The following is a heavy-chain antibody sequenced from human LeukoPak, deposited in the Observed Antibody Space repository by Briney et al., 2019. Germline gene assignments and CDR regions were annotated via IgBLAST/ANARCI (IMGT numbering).Heavy chain of an antibody. J-gene: IGHJ4*02. Sequence: GGSLRLSCAASGFTFSSYAMSWIRQAPGKGLEWVSYISSSGSTIYYADSVKGRFTISRDNAKNSLYLQMNSLRAEDTAVYYCARELGYSYGYLGFDYWGQGTLVTVSS. D-gene: IGHD5-18*01. CDR2: ISSSGSTI. CDR1: GFTFSSYA. V-gene: IGHV3-11*04. CDR3: ARELGYSYGYLGFDY.